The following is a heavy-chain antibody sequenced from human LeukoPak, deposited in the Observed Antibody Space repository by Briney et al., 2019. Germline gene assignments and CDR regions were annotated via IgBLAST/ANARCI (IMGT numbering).Heavy chain of an antibody. D-gene: IGHD6-19*01. Sequence: ASVKVSCKASVYTFTSYGISWVREAPGQGVWWMGWISAYNGDTNYAKKLQGRVTMTAETSKSPAYMELKSLRSDDTAIYYCARDLPYSSGWYGLVGWDYWGQGTLVTVSS. CDR3: ARDLPYSSGWYGLVGWDY. CDR2: ISAYNGDT. V-gene: IGHV1-18*04. CDR1: VYTFTSYG. J-gene: IGHJ4*02.